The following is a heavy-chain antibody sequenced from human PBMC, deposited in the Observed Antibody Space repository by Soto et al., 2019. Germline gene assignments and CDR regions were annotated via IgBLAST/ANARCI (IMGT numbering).Heavy chain of an antibody. D-gene: IGHD6-19*01. V-gene: IGHV3-33*01. Sequence: QVQLVESGGGVVQPGRSLRLSCAASGFTFSSYGMHWVRQAPGKGLEWVAVIWYDGSNKYYADSVKGRFTISRDNSKNTLYLQMNSLRAEDTAVYYCARVSIAGAGTYYYYGMDVWGQGTTVTVSS. CDR1: GFTFSSYG. J-gene: IGHJ6*02. CDR2: IWYDGSNK. CDR3: ARVSIAGAGTYYYYGMDV.